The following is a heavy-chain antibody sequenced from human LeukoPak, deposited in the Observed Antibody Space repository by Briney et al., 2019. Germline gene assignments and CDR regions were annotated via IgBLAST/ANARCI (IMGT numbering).Heavy chain of an antibody. V-gene: IGHV3-11*01. D-gene: IGHD2-2*01. Sequence: TGGSLRLSCAASGFTFSDYYMSWIRQAPGKGLEWVSYISSSGSTIYYADSVKGRFTISRDNSKNTLYLQMNSLRAEDTAVYYCAKESADGIVVVPAATFDYWGQGTLVTVSS. CDR2: ISSSGSTI. J-gene: IGHJ4*02. CDR3: AKESADGIVVVPAATFDY. CDR1: GFTFSDYY.